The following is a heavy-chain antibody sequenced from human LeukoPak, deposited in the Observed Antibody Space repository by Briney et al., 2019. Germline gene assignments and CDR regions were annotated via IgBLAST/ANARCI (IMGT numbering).Heavy chain of an antibody. CDR2: IKSKSDGGTT. Sequence: PGGSLRLSCAVSEFTFSDAWMSWVRQAAGKGLEWVGRIKSKSDGGTTDYAAPVKGRFTISRDDSKNTLYLQMNSLKTEDTAVYYCTTELLMVYAKIVRAEYLQHWGQGTLVTVSS. CDR3: TTELLMVYAKIVRAEYLQH. J-gene: IGHJ1*01. D-gene: IGHD2-8*01. V-gene: IGHV3-15*01. CDR1: EFTFSDAW.